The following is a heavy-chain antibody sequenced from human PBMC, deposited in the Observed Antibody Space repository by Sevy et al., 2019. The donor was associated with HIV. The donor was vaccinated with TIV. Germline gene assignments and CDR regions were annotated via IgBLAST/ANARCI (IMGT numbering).Heavy chain of an antibody. V-gene: IGHV3-48*02. D-gene: IGHD6-19*01. CDR3: ARDQSSAVANHYDAFDI. CDR2: ISSSSSTI. CDR1: GFTFSSYS. J-gene: IGHJ3*02. Sequence: GGSLRLSCAASGFTFSSYSMNWVRQAPGKGLEWVSYISSSSSTIYYADSVKGRFTISRDNAKNSLYLQMNSLRDEETAGYYCARDQSSAVANHYDAFDIWGQGTMVTVSS.